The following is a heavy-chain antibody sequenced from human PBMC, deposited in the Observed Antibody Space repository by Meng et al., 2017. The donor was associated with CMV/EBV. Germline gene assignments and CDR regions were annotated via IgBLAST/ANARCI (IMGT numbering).Heavy chain of an antibody. Sequence: GESLKISCAASGFTFSSYAMSWVRQAPGKGLEWVSAISGSGGSTYYADSVKGRFTISRDNSKNTLYLQMNSLRAEDTAVYYCAKDPSFEYGSSFDYWGQGTLVTVSS. J-gene: IGHJ4*02. D-gene: IGHD6-6*01. V-gene: IGHV3-23*01. CDR3: AKDPSFEYGSSFDY. CDR2: ISGSGGST. CDR1: GFTFSSYA.